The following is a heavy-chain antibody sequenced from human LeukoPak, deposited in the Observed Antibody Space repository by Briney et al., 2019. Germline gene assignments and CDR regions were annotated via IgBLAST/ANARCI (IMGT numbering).Heavy chain of an antibody. D-gene: IGHD3-10*01. CDR2: IYPGDSDI. Sequence: GESLKISCKGSGYSFTSHWIGWVRPMPGKGLEWMGIIYPGDSDIRYSPSFQGQVTISVDKSISTAYLQWSSLKASDTAMYYCAGLPYGSGSYYRPFDYWGQGTLVTVSS. CDR3: AGLPYGSGSYYRPFDY. CDR1: GYSFTSHW. J-gene: IGHJ4*02. V-gene: IGHV5-51*01.